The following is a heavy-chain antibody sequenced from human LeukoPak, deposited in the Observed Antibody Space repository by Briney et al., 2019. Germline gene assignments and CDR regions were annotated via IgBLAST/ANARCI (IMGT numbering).Heavy chain of an antibody. CDR2: ISGSGGST. V-gene: IGHV3-23*01. CDR3: AKDFSIVGATRFDY. Sequence: SGGSLRLSCAASGFTFSSYAMSWVRQAPGKGLEWVSAISGSGGSTYYADSVKGRFTISRDNSKNTLYLQMNSLRAEDTAVYYCAKDFSIVGATRFDYWGQGTLVTVSS. D-gene: IGHD1-26*01. CDR1: GFTFSSYA. J-gene: IGHJ4*02.